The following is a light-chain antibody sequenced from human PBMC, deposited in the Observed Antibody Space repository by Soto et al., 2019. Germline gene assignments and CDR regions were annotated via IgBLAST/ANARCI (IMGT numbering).Light chain of an antibody. J-gene: IGKJ1*01. V-gene: IGKV1-6*01. CDR1: QGSRND. CDR2: AVS. Sequence: IQMTQSPSSLCASVGDRVTITCLASQGSRNDVRWYQQKPGIALKLLIDAVSSLQSGVPSRFSGSGSGTDFILTIRSLQPDDIATYYCQQYSSYSAWTFGEGPKVDI. CDR3: QQYSSYSAWT.